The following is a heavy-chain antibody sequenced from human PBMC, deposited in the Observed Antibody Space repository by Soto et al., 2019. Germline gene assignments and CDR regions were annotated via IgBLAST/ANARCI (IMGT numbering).Heavy chain of an antibody. CDR1: GGSISSGGYY. J-gene: IGHJ5*02. Sequence: SETLSLTCTVSGGSISSGGYYWSWIRQHPGKGLEWIGYIYYSGSTYYNPSLKSRVTISVDTSKNQFSLKLSSVTAADTAVYYCARASPGIAAAGKVFVGFDPWGQGTLVTVS. V-gene: IGHV4-31*03. CDR3: ARASPGIAAAGKVFVGFDP. CDR2: IYYSGST. D-gene: IGHD6-13*01.